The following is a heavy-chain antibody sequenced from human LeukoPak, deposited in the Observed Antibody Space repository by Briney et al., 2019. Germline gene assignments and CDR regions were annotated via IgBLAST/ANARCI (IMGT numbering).Heavy chain of an antibody. Sequence: GGSLRLSCAASGFTFSKAWMSWVRQAPGKGLEWVSGINWNGGSTGYADSVKGRFTISRDNAKNSLYLQMNSLRAEDTALYYCARGYGEGDFDYWGQGTLVTVSS. D-gene: IGHD4-17*01. J-gene: IGHJ4*02. CDR1: GFTFSKAW. V-gene: IGHV3-20*04. CDR2: INWNGGST. CDR3: ARGYGEGDFDY.